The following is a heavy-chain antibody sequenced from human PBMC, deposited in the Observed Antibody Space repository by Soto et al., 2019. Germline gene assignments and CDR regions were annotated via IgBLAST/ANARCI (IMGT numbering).Heavy chain of an antibody. D-gene: IGHD6-13*01. CDR1: GFSLSTSRVG. CDR3: AHFKPGYSSSWLFFDY. J-gene: IGHJ4*02. V-gene: IGHV2-5*01. CDR2: IYWNDDK. Sequence: FGPTLVNPTQTLTLTCTFSGFSLSTSRVGVGWIRQPPGKALEWLALIYWNDDKRYSPSLKSRLTITKDTSKNQVVLTMTNMDPVDTATYYCAHFKPGYSSSWLFFDYWGQGTLVTVSS.